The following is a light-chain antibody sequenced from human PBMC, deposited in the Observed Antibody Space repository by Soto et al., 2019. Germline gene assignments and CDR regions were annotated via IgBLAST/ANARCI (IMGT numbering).Light chain of an antibody. CDR2: GAS. CDR1: QSVSTN. V-gene: IGKV3-15*01. CDR3: QQYDKWPPLT. Sequence: EIVMTQSPATLAVSPGERVTLSCRASQSVSTNLAWYQQKPGQAPTLLIYGASMRATGIPVRISGSGSGTEFTLTISSLQSEDFGGYYCQQYDKWPPLTFGGGTKVEIK. J-gene: IGKJ4*01.